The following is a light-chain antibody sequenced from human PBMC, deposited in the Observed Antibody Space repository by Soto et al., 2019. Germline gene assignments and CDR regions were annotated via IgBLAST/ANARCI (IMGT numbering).Light chain of an antibody. V-gene: IGLV2-8*01. CDR2: EVT. CDR3: SSYAGSNNIWV. Sequence: QSALTQPPSASGSPGQSVTISCTGTSSDVGGYNYVSWYQQHPGKAPKVMIYEVTKRPSGVPDRFSGSKSGHTASLTVSGLQAEDEADYYGSSYAGSNNIWVFGGGTKLTVL. CDR1: SSDVGGYNY. J-gene: IGLJ3*02.